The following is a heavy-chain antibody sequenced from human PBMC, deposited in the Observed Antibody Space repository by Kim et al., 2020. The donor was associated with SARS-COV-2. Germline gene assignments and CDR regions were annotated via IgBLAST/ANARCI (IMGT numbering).Heavy chain of an antibody. Sequence: GGSLRLSCAASGFTFSSYAMSWVRQAPGKGLEWVSAISGSGGSTYYADSVKGRFTISRDNSKNTLYLQMNSLRAEDTAVYYCAKRHGPYGAGEFLFDYWGQGTLVTVSS. CDR3: AKRHGPYGAGEFLFDY. CDR2: ISGSGGST. J-gene: IGHJ4*02. V-gene: IGHV3-23*01. CDR1: GFTFSSYA. D-gene: IGHD4-17*01.